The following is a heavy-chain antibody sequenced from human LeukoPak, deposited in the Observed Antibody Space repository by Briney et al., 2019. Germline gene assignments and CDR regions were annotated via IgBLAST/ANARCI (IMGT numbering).Heavy chain of an antibody. V-gene: IGHV3-30*02. CDR3: ARGRPYYDSSGYYYAPVDY. CDR2: TWNDGTNK. CDR1: GFSFSNHG. Sequence: GGSLRLSCAASGFSFSNHGMNWVRQAPGKGLEWVAFTWNDGTNKYYAESVKGRFTISRDNSKNTLYLQMNSLRAEDTAVYYCARGRPYYDSSGYYYAPVDYWGQGTLVTVSS. J-gene: IGHJ4*02. D-gene: IGHD3-22*01.